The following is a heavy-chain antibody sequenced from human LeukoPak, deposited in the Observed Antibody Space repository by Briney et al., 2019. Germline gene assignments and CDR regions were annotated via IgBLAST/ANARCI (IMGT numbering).Heavy chain of an antibody. V-gene: IGHV4-59*02. CDR1: GGSVTSYY. CDR3: ARDVRSSSWTTGWFDP. CDR2: IYYTGST. J-gene: IGHJ5*02. Sequence: SETLSLTCTVSGGSVTSYYWSWIRQPPGKGLEWIGHIYYTGSTNYNPSLKSRVTISVDTSKNQFSLNLRSVTAADTAVYFCARDVRSSSWTTGWFDPWGQRTLVTVSS. D-gene: IGHD2-15*01.